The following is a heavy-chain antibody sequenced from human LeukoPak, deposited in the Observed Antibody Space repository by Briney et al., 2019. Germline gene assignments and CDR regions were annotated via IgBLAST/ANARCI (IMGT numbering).Heavy chain of an antibody. V-gene: IGHV3-15*07. CDR3: TTDLYYDGGSYDY. CDR2: IKSKTDGGTT. J-gene: IGHJ4*02. CDR1: GFTFSNAW. Sequence: PGGSLRLSCAASGFTFSNAWMNWVRQAPGKGLEWVGRIKSKTDGGTTDYAAPVKGRFTISRDDSKNTLYLQMNSLRTEDTAVYYCTTDLYYDGGSYDYWGQGTLVTVSS. D-gene: IGHD1-26*01.